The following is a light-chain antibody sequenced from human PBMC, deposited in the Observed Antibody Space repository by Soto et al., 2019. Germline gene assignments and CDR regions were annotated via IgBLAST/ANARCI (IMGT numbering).Light chain of an antibody. J-gene: IGLJ2*01. Sequence: QSVLTQPPSASGSPGPSVTISCTWASSDVGGYNFVSWYHHHPGKAPRLMIYDVTKRPSGVPDRFSGSKSGNTASLTVSGLQVDDEAYYDCSSYAGSSIPVAFGGGTQLTVL. V-gene: IGLV2-8*01. CDR3: SSYAGSSIPVA. CDR2: DVT. CDR1: SSDVGGYNF.